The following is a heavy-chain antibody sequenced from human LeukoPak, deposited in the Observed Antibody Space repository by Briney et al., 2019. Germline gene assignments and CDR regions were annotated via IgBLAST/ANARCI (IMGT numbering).Heavy chain of an antibody. CDR1: GYTFTSYD. CDR3: ARQDWEIIGMDV. V-gene: IGHV1-8*01. J-gene: IGHJ6*02. Sequence: ASVKVSCKASGYTFTSYDINWVRQATGQGLEWMGWMNPNSGNTGYAQKFQGRVTMTRNTSISTAYMELSSLRSEDTAVYYCARQDWEIIGMDVWGQGTTVTVSS. CDR2: MNPNSGNT. D-gene: IGHD3/OR15-3a*01.